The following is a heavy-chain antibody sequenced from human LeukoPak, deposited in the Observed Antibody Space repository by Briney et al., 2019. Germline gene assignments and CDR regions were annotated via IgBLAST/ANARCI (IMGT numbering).Heavy chain of an antibody. CDR3: ARDWNRDGYNYGAFDI. J-gene: IGHJ3*02. D-gene: IGHD5-24*01. V-gene: IGHV1-69*06. CDR1: GGTFSSYA. Sequence: SVKVSCKASGGTFSSYAISWVRQAPGQGLEWMGGITPIFGTANYAQKFQGRVTITADKSTSTAYMELSSLRSEDTAVYYCARDWNRDGYNYGAFDIWGQGTMVTVSS. CDR2: ITPIFGTA.